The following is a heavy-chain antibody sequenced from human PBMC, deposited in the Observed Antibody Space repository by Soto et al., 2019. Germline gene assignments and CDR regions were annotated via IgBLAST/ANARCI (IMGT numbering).Heavy chain of an antibody. Sequence: QVQLVQSGAEVKKPGASVKVSCKASGYTFTSYGISWVRQAPGQGLEWMGWISAYNGNTNYAQKLQGRVTMTTDTSTSTAYMELRRLRSDDTAVYYCARDPRLTFGGVRMEYGMDVWGQGTTVTVSS. V-gene: IGHV1-18*01. CDR2: ISAYNGNT. CDR3: ARDPRLTFGGVRMEYGMDV. CDR1: GYTFTSYG. J-gene: IGHJ6*02. D-gene: IGHD3-16*01.